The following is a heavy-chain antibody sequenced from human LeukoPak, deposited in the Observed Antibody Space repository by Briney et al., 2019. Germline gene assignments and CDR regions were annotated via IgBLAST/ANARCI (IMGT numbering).Heavy chain of an antibody. CDR3: ARDGLVGASFDY. CDR2: IYYSGST. J-gene: IGHJ4*02. V-gene: IGHV4-59*12. D-gene: IGHD1-26*01. Sequence: PSETLSLTCTVSGGSISSYYWSWIRQPPGKGLEWIGYIYYSGSTNYNPSLKSRVTISVDTSKNQFSLKLSSVTAADTAVYYCARDGLVGASFDYWGQGTLVTVSS. CDR1: GGSISSYY.